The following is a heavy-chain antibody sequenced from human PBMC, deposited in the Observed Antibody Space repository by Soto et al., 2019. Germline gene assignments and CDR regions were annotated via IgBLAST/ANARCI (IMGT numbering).Heavy chain of an antibody. Sequence: GESLKISCQGSGYSFTNYWVGWVRQIPGRGLEWMGIIHPGDSDTRYSPFFQGQVTISADKSISTAYLQWSSLKASDTAMYYCARHNRYSSTWFEGWFDYWGQGTLVTVSS. CDR2: IHPGDSDT. J-gene: IGHJ5*01. CDR3: ARHNRYSSTWFEGWFDY. V-gene: IGHV5-51*01. CDR1: GYSFTNYW. D-gene: IGHD6-13*01.